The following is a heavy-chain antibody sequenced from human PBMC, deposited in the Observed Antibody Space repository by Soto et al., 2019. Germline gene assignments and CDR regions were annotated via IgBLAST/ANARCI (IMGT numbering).Heavy chain of an antibody. J-gene: IGHJ5*02. V-gene: IGHV3-48*03. CDR3: ARVVYDFWSGDGPNWFDP. Sequence: EVQLVESGGGLVQPGGSLRLSCAASGFTFSSYEMNWVRQAPGKGLEWVSYISSSGSTIYYADSVKGRFTISRDNAKNSLYLQMNSLRAEDTAVYYCARVVYDFWSGDGPNWFDPWGQGTLVTVSS. CDR1: GFTFSSYE. D-gene: IGHD3-3*01. CDR2: ISSSGSTI.